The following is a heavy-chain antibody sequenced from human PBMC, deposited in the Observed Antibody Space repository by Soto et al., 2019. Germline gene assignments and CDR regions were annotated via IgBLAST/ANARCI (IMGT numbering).Heavy chain of an antibody. Sequence: ASVKVSCKASGYTFTSYGISWVRQAPGQGLEWMGWISAYNGNTNYAQKLKGRVTMTTDTSTSTAYMELRSLRSDDTAVYYCSSNFDFWSGYSEPDYYYYGMDVWGQGTTVTVSS. J-gene: IGHJ6*02. CDR2: ISAYNGNT. V-gene: IGHV1-18*04. CDR3: SSNFDFWSGYSEPDYYYYGMDV. CDR1: GYTFTSYG. D-gene: IGHD3-3*01.